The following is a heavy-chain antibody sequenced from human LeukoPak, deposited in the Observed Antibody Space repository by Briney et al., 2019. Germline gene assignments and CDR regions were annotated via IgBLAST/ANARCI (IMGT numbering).Heavy chain of an antibody. CDR3: ARDRAAGRDSPGWFDP. CDR2: INHSGST. J-gene: IGHJ5*02. D-gene: IGHD6-13*01. Sequence: SETLSLTCAVYGGSFSGYYWSWIRQPPGKGLEWIGEINHSGSTNYNPSLKSRVTISVDTSKNQFSLKLSSVTAADTAVYYGARDRAAGRDSPGWFDPWGQGTLVTVSS. V-gene: IGHV4-34*01. CDR1: GGSFSGYY.